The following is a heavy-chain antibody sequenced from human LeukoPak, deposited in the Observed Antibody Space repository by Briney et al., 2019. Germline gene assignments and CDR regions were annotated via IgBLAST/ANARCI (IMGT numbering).Heavy chain of an antibody. CDR1: GFTFSSYA. Sequence: GGSLRLSCAASGFTFSSYAMSWVRQAPGKGLEWVSAFSGSGGSTYYADSVKGRFTISRDNSKNTLYLQMNSLRAEDTAVYYSAKVYGFGIAAAGGFDYWGQGSLVTVSS. CDR2: FSGSGGST. D-gene: IGHD6-13*01. V-gene: IGHV3-23*01. CDR3: AKVYGFGIAAAGGFDY. J-gene: IGHJ4*02.